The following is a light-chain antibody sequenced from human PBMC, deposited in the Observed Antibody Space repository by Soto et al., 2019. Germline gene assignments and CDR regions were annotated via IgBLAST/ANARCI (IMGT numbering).Light chain of an antibody. J-gene: IGKJ5*01. CDR3: QQYNNWPPL. V-gene: IGKV3-15*01. CDR2: GAS. Sequence: EIVMTQSPATLSVSPGERATLSCRASQSVSSNLAWYQQKPGQAPRLLIYGASTRATGIPARFSGSGSGTEFTLTISCLQSEDFALYYCQQYNNWPPLFGQGTRLEIK. CDR1: QSVSSN.